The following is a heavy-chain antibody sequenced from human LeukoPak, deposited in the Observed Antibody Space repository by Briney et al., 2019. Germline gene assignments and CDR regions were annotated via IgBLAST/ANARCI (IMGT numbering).Heavy chain of an antibody. D-gene: IGHD3-22*01. CDR3: VRLWDSSGFFGY. Sequence: GGSLRLSCAASGFTFSSYWMHWVRQAPGKGLEWVANIQKDGSEKHYVASVEGRFTISRDNAENSLFLQLNSLRVGDTAVYYCVRLWDSSGFFGYWGQGALVTVSS. CDR2: IQKDGSEK. CDR1: GFTFSSYW. V-gene: IGHV3-7*01. J-gene: IGHJ4*02.